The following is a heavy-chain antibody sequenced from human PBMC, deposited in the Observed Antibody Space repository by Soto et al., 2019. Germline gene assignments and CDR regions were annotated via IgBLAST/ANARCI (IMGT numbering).Heavy chain of an antibody. CDR2: IYHSGGT. J-gene: IGHJ4*02. CDR3: ARRWGEGRVDD. D-gene: IGHD3-10*01. V-gene: IGHV4-4*02. CDR1: GASLSSSNW. Sequence: QVQLQESGPGLVKPSGTLSLTCAVSGASLSSSNWWSWVRPPPGQGLEWIGEIYHSGGTNYNPSLKSRVTISVDKSRNQCSLKLSSVTAADTAVDYCARRWGEGRVDDWGQGTLVTVSS.